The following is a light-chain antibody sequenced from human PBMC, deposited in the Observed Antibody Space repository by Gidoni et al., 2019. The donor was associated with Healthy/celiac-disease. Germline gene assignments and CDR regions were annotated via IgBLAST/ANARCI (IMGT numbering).Light chain of an antibody. V-gene: IGKV3-20*01. CDR2: NAS. CDR3: QQSGSSPYT. J-gene: IGKJ2*01. CDR1: QSVTNNY. Sequence: DIALTQSPGTLSLSPGERATLSCRASQSVTNNYLAWYQQKPGQAPRLVIYNASNRATGIPDRFSGSGSGPDFTLTISRLEPEDFAVYYCQQSGSSPYTFGQXSKLEIK.